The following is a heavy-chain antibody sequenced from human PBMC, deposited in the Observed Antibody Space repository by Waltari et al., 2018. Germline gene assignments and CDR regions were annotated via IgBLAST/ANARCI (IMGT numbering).Heavy chain of an antibody. CDR2: IYYSGTT. V-gene: IGHV4-59*01. CDR1: GGSISSYY. D-gene: IGHD6-19*01. CDR3: AREHSSGWYFDY. J-gene: IGHJ4*02. Sequence: QVQLQESGPGLVKPSETLSLTCTVSGGSISSYYWSWIRQPTGKGLEWIGYIYYSGTTNYKSSLQTRVTIPVDTSKHQFALRLSSVTAADTAVYYCAREHSSGWYFDYWGQGTLVTVSS.